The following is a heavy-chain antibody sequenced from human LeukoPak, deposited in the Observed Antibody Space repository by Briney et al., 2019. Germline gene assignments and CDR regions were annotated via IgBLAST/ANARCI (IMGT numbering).Heavy chain of an antibody. D-gene: IGHD2-2*01. CDR3: ATKNIVVVPAAPTHYCYYYYYMDV. J-gene: IGHJ6*03. Sequence: PGGSLRLSCAASGFTFSDYYMSWIRQAPGKGLEWVSYISSSGSTIYYADSVKGRFTISRDNAKNSLHLQMNSLRAEDTAVYYCATKNIVVVPAAPTHYCYYYYYMDVRGKGNTVTVSS. CDR1: GFTFSDYY. CDR2: ISSSGSTI. V-gene: IGHV3-11*01.